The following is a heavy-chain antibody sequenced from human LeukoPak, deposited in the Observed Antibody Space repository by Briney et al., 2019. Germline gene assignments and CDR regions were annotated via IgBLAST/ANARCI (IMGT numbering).Heavy chain of an antibody. D-gene: IGHD3-3*01. CDR1: GDSVSSNSAA. J-gene: IGHJ4*02. CDR3: ARGFSSYDFWSGYYPEFDY. CDR2: TYYRSKWYN. Sequence: SQTLSLTCAISGDSVSSNSAAGNWIRQSPSRGLEWLGRTYYRSKWYNDYAVSVKSRITINPDTSKNQFSLQLNSVTPEDTAVYYCARGFSSYDFWSGYYPEFDYWGQGTLVTVSS. V-gene: IGHV6-1*01.